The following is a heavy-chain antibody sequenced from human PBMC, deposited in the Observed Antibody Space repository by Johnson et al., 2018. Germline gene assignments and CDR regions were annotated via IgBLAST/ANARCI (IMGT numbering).Heavy chain of an antibody. D-gene: IGHD2-21*02. CDR2: IYSGGST. CDR3: AREDVTDAFDI. J-gene: IGHJ3*02. Sequence: VQLVESGGGLIQPGGSLRLSCAASGFTVSSNYMSWVRQAPGTGLEWVSVIYSGGSTYYADSVKGRFTISRDNSKNTLYLQMNSLRAEDTAVYYCAREDVTDAFDIWGQGTMVTVSS. V-gene: IGHV3-53*01. CDR1: GFTVSSNY.